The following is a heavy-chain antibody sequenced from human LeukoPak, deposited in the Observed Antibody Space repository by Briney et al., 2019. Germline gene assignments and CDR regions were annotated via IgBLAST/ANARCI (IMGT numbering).Heavy chain of an antibody. CDR2: IIPILGIA. CDR1: GGTFSSYA. CDR3: AGEGGHYYDSSGLPDY. J-gene: IGHJ4*02. V-gene: IGHV1-69*04. Sequence: SVKVSCKASGGTFSSYAISWVRQAPGQGLEWMGRIIPILGIANYAQKFQGRVTITADKSTSTAYMELSSLRSEDTAVYYCAGEGGHYYDSSGLPDYWGQGTLVTVSS. D-gene: IGHD3-22*01.